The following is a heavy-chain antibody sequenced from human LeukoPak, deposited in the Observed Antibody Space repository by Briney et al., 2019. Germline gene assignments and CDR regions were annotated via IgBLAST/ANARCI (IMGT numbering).Heavy chain of an antibody. CDR3: ARDYYDSSDYYSLTY. J-gene: IGHJ4*02. CDR2: FYTTGSA. Sequence: PSETLSLTCTVSGASISSYYWSWIRQPAGKGLEWIGRFYTTGSANYNPSLKSRVTMSVDTSKNHFSLKLSSVTAADTAVYYCARDYYDSSDYYSLTYWGQGTLVTVSS. D-gene: IGHD3-22*01. CDR1: GASISSYY. V-gene: IGHV4-4*07.